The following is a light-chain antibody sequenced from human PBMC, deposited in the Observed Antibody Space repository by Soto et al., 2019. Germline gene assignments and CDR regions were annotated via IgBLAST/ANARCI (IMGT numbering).Light chain of an antibody. V-gene: IGKV1-5*03. CDR2: RAS. Sequence: DIQMTQSPSTLSASLGDRVTITCRASQSVNDYLAWYRQKPGKAPNLLIYRASNLEIGVPSRFRGSGSGTEFTLTISSLQPDDFETYYCQQNNRYPWTFGHGTRLEIK. CDR1: QSVNDY. CDR3: QQNNRYPWT. J-gene: IGKJ5*01.